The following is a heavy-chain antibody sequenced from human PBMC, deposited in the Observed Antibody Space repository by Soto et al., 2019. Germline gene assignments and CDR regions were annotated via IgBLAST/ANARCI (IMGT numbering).Heavy chain of an antibody. CDR2: ISYDGSNK. D-gene: IGHD1-26*01. Sequence: QVQLVESGGGVVQPGRSLRLSCAASGFTFSSYAMHWVRQAPGKGLEWVAVISYDGSNKYYADSVKGRFTISRDNSKNTLYLQMNSLRAEDTAVYYCARDRRDNELIPFLLDYWGQGTLDTVSS. J-gene: IGHJ4*02. V-gene: IGHV3-30-3*01. CDR1: GFTFSSYA. CDR3: ARDRRDNELIPFLLDY.